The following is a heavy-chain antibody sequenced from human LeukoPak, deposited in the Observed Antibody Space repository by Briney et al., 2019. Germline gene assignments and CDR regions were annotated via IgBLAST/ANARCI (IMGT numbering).Heavy chain of an antibody. J-gene: IGHJ3*02. CDR3: ARALNDAFDI. CDR2: ITSSGSSV. CDR1: GFTFSDYY. Sequence: GGSLRLSCAASGFTFSDYYMGWIRQAPGKGPEWISYITSSGSSVYYPDSVKGRFTISRDNAKNSLFPQINSLRAEDTAMFYCARALNDAFDIWGQGTMVTVSS. V-gene: IGHV3-11*01.